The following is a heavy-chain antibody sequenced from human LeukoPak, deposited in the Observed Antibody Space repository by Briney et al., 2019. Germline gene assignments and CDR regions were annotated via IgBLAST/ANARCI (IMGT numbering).Heavy chain of an antibody. J-gene: IGHJ4*02. V-gene: IGHV3-23*01. CDR3: ARDRADYDYVWGFDY. CDR2: ISGSGGRT. Sequence: GGSLRLSCAASGFTFSSYAMTWVRQPPGKGLEWVSTISGSGGRTYYADSVKGRFTISRDDSKNTLYLQMNSLRAEDTAVYFCARDRADYDYVWGFDYWGQGTQVTVSS. CDR1: GFTFSSYA. D-gene: IGHD3-16*01.